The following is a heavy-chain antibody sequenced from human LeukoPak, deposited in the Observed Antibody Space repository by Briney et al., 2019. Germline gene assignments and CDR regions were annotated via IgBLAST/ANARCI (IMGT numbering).Heavy chain of an antibody. D-gene: IGHD4-17*01. CDR3: TKGDDYGADTRLPKYHWFDP. J-gene: IGHJ5*02. CDR1: GFTFSFCA. V-gene: IGHV3-30*02. CDR2: IRYDGNNK. Sequence: PGGSLRLSCAASGFTFSFCAMHWVRQAPGKGLEWVAFIRYDGNNKNYADSVKGRFTISRDNSRDTLYLQMNSLRAEDTAVYYCTKGDDYGADTRLPKYHWFDPWGQGALGTVSS.